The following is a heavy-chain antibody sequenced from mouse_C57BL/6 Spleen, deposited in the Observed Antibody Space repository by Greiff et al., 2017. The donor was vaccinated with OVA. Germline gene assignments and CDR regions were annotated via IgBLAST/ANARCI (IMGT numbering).Heavy chain of an antibody. J-gene: IGHJ3*01. Sequence: KESCKASGYTFTSYWMHWVKQRPGQGLEWIGEIDPSDSYTNYNQKFKGKSTLTVDKSSSTAYMQLSSLTSEDSAVYYCARGGGSLWFAYWGQGTLVTVSA. CDR1: GYTFTSYW. D-gene: IGHD1-1*02. V-gene: IGHV1-69*01. CDR2: IDPSDSYT. CDR3: ARGGGSLWFAY.